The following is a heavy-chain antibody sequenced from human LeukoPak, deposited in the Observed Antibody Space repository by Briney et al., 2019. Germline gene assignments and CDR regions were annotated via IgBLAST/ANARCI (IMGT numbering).Heavy chain of an antibody. CDR1: GGSISSSSYY. CDR2: IYYSGST. J-gene: IGHJ4*02. D-gene: IGHD3-22*01. V-gene: IGHV4-39*07. CDR3: ASLRDSSGYYYDMYYFDY. Sequence: PSETLSLTCTVSGGSISSSSYYWGWIRQPPGKGLEWIGSIYYSGSTYYNPSLKSRVTISVDTSKNQFSLKLSSVTAADTAVYYCASLRDSSGYYYDMYYFDYWGQGTLVTVSS.